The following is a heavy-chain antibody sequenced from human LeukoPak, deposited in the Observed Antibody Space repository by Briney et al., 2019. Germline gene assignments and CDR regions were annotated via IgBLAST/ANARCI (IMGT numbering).Heavy chain of an antibody. CDR2: ITGSGSGT. J-gene: IGHJ4*02. CDR1: GFTFSSYA. V-gene: IGHV3-23*01. CDR3: ARNYLTYTSDEFYFDY. Sequence: GGSLRLSCAASGFTFSSYAMSWVRQAPGKGLEWVSGITGSGSGTYYADSVKGRFTISRDNSKNTLYLQMNSLRAEDTAVYYCARNYLTYTSDEFYFDYWGQGTLVTVSS. D-gene: IGHD3-16*01.